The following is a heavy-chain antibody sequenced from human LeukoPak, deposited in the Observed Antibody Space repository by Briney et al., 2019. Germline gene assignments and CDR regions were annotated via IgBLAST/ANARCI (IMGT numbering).Heavy chain of an antibody. V-gene: IGHV4-39*07. J-gene: IGHJ4*02. CDR2: MYSSGST. Sequence: PSETLSLTCTVSGGSISSSSYYWGWIRQPPGKGLEWIGSMYSSGSTYYNPSLKSRVTISVDTSKNQFSLKLSSVTAADTAVYYCASLAYCGGDCYSITDYWGQGTLVTVSS. D-gene: IGHD2-21*02. CDR3: ASLAYCGGDCYSITDY. CDR1: GGSISSSSYY.